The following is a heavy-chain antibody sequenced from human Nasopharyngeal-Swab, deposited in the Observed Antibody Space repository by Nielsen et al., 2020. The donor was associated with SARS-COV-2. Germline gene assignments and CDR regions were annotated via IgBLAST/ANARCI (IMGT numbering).Heavy chain of an antibody. Sequence: GESLKISCAASGFTFSSYWMSWVRQAPGKGLEWVANIKQDGSEKYYVDSVKGRFTISRDNAKNSLYLQMNSLRAEDTAVYYCVRDTDSSGYYIGFDYWGQGTLVTVSS. CDR1: GFTFSSYW. J-gene: IGHJ4*02. V-gene: IGHV3-7*01. CDR2: IKQDGSEK. D-gene: IGHD3-22*01. CDR3: VRDTDSSGYYIGFDY.